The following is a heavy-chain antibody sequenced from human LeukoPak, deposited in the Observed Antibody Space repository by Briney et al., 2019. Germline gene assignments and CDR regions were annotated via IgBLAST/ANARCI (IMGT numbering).Heavy chain of an antibody. J-gene: IGHJ4*02. D-gene: IGHD4-17*01. CDR1: GGAFSGYY. Sequence: KPSETLSLTCAVYGGAFSGYYWSWIRQPPGEGLEWIGEINHSGSTNYNPSLKSRVTISVDTSKNQFSLKPSSVTAADTAVYYCAREGGDYGNYWGQGTLVTVSS. V-gene: IGHV4-34*01. CDR2: INHSGST. CDR3: AREGGDYGNY.